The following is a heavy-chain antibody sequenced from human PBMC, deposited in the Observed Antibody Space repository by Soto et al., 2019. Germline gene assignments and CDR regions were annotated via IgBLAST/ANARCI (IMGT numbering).Heavy chain of an antibody. CDR1: GFTFSSYG. CDR2: IWYDGSNK. J-gene: IGHJ3*02. D-gene: IGHD4-17*01. CDR3: XXXXXXXRILRKKDAFDI. Sequence: QVQLVESGGGVVQPGRSLRLSCAASGFTFSSYGMHWVRQAPGKGLEWVAVIWYDGSNKYYADSVKGRFTISRDNSKNTLYLXXXSXRAEDTAVXXXXXXXXXXRILRKKDAFDIWGQGTMVTVSS. V-gene: IGHV3-33*01.